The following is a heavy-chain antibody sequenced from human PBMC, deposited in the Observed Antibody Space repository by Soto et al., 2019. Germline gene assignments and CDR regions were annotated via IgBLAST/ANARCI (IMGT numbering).Heavy chain of an antibody. CDR3: ARTFDYYGMDV. J-gene: IGHJ6*02. Sequence: SETLSLTCAVSGYSIASGYYWAWIRQSPGKGLEWIGSIYHAGSVYYNPSLNSRVAVSLDTSKNHFSLKLTSVTAADTAVYYCARTFDYYGMDVWGQGTTGTVSS. CDR2: IYHAGSV. CDR1: GYSIASGYY. V-gene: IGHV4-38-2*01.